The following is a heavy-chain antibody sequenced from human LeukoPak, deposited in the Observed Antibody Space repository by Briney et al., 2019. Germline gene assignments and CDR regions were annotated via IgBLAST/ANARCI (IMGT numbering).Heavy chain of an antibody. Sequence: PGGSLRLSCAASGFTFSSYAMSWVRQAPGKGLEWVSAISGSGGSTYYADSVKGRFTISRDDSKNTLYLQMNSLRAEDTAVYYCAKSGRETATIYQNWFDPWGQGTLVTVSS. J-gene: IGHJ5*02. CDR3: AKSGRETATIYQNWFDP. CDR2: ISGSGGST. D-gene: IGHD5-24*01. CDR1: GFTFSSYA. V-gene: IGHV3-23*01.